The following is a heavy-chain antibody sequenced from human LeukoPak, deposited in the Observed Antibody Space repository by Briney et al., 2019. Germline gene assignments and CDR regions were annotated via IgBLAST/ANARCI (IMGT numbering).Heavy chain of an antibody. CDR2: ISSSSSYI. CDR1: GFTFSSYS. CDR3: ARDPYGDYSKFDY. V-gene: IGHV3-21*04. D-gene: IGHD4-17*01. J-gene: IGHJ4*02. Sequence: GGSLRLSCAASGFTFSSYSMNWVRQAPGKGLEWVSSISSSSSYIYYADSVKDRFTISRDNAKNSLYLQMNSLRAEDTAVYYCARDPYGDYSKFDYWGQGTLVTVSS.